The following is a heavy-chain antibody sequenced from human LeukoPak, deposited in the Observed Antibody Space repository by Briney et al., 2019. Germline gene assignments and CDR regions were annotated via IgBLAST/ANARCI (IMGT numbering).Heavy chain of an antibody. CDR1: GFTFRSYW. CDR2: IKQDGSEK. D-gene: IGHD4-11*01. CDR3: ARLPDNYIFDI. Sequence: GGSLRLSCAASGFTFRSYWMSWVRQAPGKGLEWVANIKQDGSEKYYVDSVKGRFTISRDNAKNSLYLQMNSLRAEDTAVYYCARLPDNYIFDIWGQGTMVTVSS. J-gene: IGHJ3*02. V-gene: IGHV3-7*01.